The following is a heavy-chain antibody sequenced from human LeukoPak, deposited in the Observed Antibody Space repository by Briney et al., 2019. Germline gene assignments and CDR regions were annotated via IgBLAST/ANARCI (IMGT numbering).Heavy chain of an antibody. V-gene: IGHV5-10-1*01. CDR1: GYSFTSYW. CDR3: ARALDCSGGSCYNGPDY. J-gene: IGHJ4*02. Sequence: GESLRISCKGSGYSFTSYWISWVRQMPGKGLEWMGRTDPSDSYTNYSPSFQGHVTISADKSISTAYLQWSSLKASDTAMYYCARALDCSGGSCYNGPDYWGQGTLVTVSS. D-gene: IGHD2-15*01. CDR2: TDPSDSYT.